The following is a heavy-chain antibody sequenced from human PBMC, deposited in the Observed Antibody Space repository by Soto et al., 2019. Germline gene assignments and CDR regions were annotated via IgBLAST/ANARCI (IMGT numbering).Heavy chain of an antibody. D-gene: IGHD3-9*01. CDR2: IRSKAYGATT. Sequence: EVQLVESGGGLVQPGRSLRLSCTASGFTFGDYTMSWFRQAPGKGLEWVGFIRSKAYGATTEYAASVKGRFTISRDDSKSIASLQMNSLKTEDTAVYYCTRRPYDILALGWFDPWGQGTLVTVSS. CDR3: TRRPYDILALGWFDP. J-gene: IGHJ5*02. CDR1: GFTFGDYT. V-gene: IGHV3-49*03.